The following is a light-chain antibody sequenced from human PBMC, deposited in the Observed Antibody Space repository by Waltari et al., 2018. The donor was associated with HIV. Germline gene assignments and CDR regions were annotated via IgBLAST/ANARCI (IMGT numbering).Light chain of an antibody. Sequence: DIVLTQSPLSLTVTPGEPASISCRSSQSLLHSNGFHHLDWYLQKPGQSPQLLIYLTSKRASGVPARFSGSGAGTDFTLKINRVEAGDVGIYYCMQGHQTPQVTFGGGTRVEI. CDR2: LTS. J-gene: IGKJ4*01. V-gene: IGKV2-28*01. CDR1: QSLLHSNGFHH. CDR3: MQGHQTPQVT.